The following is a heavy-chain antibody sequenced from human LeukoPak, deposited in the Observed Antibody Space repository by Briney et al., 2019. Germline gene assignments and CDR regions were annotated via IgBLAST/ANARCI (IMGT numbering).Heavy chain of an antibody. CDR3: ARGLGFLGYSGYDYSQNPYSSSWCCRFDP. CDR2: ISAYNGNT. V-gene: IGHV1-18*01. D-gene: IGHD5-12*01. Sequence: ASVKVFCKASGYSFTSYDIIWVRQATGQGLEWMGWISAYNGNTNYAQKLQGRVTMTTDTSTSTAYMELRSLRSDDTAVYYCARGLGFLGYSGYDYSQNPYSSSWCCRFDPWGQGTLVTVSS. J-gene: IGHJ5*02. CDR1: GYSFTSYD.